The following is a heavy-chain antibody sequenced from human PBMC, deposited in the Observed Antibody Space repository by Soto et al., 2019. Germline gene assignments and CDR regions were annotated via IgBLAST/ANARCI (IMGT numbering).Heavy chain of an antibody. CDR2: ISETGGGT. CDR3: AKSLNINWKYWFDL. V-gene: IGHV3-23*01. Sequence: QLLESGGGLAQPGGSLTLSCAASGFTFSSSDMNWVRQAPGKGLEWVSIISETGGGTYYADSVKGRFTISRDNARSVRYLQMHSLRADDPGVYYSAKSLNINWKYWFDLWGQRTLVTASP. CDR1: GFTFSSSD. J-gene: IGHJ5*02. D-gene: IGHD1-1*01.